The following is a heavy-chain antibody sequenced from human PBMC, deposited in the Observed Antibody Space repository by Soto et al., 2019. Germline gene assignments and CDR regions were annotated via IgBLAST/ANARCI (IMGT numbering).Heavy chain of an antibody. D-gene: IGHD3-10*01. CDR1: GDSVSSYSAA. CDR3: VRDRYSSSGWFDP. CDR2: TYYRSRFFS. J-gene: IGHJ5*02. V-gene: IGHV6-1*01. Sequence: SQTLSLTCAISGDSVSSYSAALNWIMQTPSGVLEWLGRTYYRSRFFSDYAESVKSRIIINPDTSKNQFSLQLKSVTPEDTAVYYCVRDRYSSSGWFDPWGQGTPVTVSS.